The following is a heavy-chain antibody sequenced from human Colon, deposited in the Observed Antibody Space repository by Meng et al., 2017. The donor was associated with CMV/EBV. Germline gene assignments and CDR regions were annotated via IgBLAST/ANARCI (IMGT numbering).Heavy chain of an antibody. CDR2: IKENGSEK. CDR3: ARDRHYYDLWNGSPVRGMDV. CDR1: GGSISTYY. Sequence: ETLSLTCTVSGGSISTYYWSWIRQPPGKGLEWVANIKENGSEKYYVDYVKGRFTISRDNAKNSLYLQMNSLRAEDTAVYYCARDRHYYDLWNGSPVRGMDVWGQGTTVTVSS. D-gene: IGHD3-3*01. V-gene: IGHV3-7*01. J-gene: IGHJ6*02.